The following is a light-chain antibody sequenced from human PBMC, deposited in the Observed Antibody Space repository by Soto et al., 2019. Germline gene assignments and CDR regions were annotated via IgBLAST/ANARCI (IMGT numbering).Light chain of an antibody. Sequence: DIQMTQSPSSLSTSVGDRVTITCRASQAISIYLAWYQQKPGKVPKLLIYAASTLQSGVPSRFSGSGSGTDFTLTISSLQPEAVATYYCQKYSGAPPTFGQGTKVEIK. CDR3: QKYSGAPPT. CDR1: QAISIY. J-gene: IGKJ1*01. CDR2: AAS. V-gene: IGKV1-27*01.